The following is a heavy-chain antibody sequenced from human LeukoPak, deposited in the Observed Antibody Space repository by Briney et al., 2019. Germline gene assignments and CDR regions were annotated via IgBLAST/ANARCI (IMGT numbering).Heavy chain of an antibody. CDR3: VAGKRYYGSGSYYRNPGDWFDP. CDR2: ISYDGSNK. Sequence: GGSLRLSCAASGFTFSSYAMHWVRQAPGKGLEWVAVISYDGSNKYYADSVKGRFTISRDNSKNTLYLQMNSLRAEDTAVYYCVAGKRYYGSGSYYRNPGDWFDPWGQGTLVTVSS. D-gene: IGHD3-10*01. V-gene: IGHV3-30*04. CDR1: GFTFSSYA. J-gene: IGHJ5*02.